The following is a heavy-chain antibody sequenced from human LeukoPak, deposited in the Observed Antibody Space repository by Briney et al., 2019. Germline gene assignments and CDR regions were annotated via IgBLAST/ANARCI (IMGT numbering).Heavy chain of an antibody. CDR3: AKDRLRVAWWFDY. V-gene: IGHV3-23*01. CDR1: GFTVSSYD. Sequence: PGGSLSFYCEASGFTVSSYDMSWVCQAPGQGLEWVSSISDSGGSTYYADSVKGRFTMSRDNSKSTLYVQMNSLRAEDTAVYYCAKDRLRVAWWFDYWGQGTLVTVSS. D-gene: IGHD2-8*02. CDR2: ISDSGGST. J-gene: IGHJ4*02.